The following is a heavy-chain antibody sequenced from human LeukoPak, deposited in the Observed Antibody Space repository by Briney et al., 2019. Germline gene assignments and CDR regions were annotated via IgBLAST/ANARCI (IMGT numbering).Heavy chain of an antibody. Sequence: ASVKVSCKASGYTFTSYGISWVRQAPGQGLEWMGWISAYNGNTNHAQKLQGRVTMTTDTSTSTAYMELRSLRSDDTAVYYCARDRTRYSSGWPDYWGQGTLVTVSS. CDR1: GYTFTSYG. J-gene: IGHJ4*02. CDR2: ISAYNGNT. CDR3: ARDRTRYSSGWPDY. V-gene: IGHV1-18*01. D-gene: IGHD6-19*01.